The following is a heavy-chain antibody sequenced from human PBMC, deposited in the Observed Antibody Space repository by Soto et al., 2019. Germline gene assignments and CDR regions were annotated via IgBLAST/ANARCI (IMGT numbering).Heavy chain of an antibody. J-gene: IGHJ4*02. CDR1: GFTFSSYA. V-gene: IGHV3-23*01. D-gene: IGHD3-3*01. CDR3: AKTKARDYDFWSGLPPLYFDY. Sequence: GGSLRLSCAASGFTFSSYAMSWVRQAPGKGLEWVSAISGSGGSTYYADSVKGRFIISRDNSKNTLYLQMNSLRAEDTAVYYCAKTKARDYDFWSGLPPLYFDYWGQGTLVTVSS. CDR2: ISGSGGST.